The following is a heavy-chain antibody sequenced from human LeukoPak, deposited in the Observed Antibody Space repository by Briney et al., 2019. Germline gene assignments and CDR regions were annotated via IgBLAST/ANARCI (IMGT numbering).Heavy chain of an antibody. CDR3: ARLPSGYSSSWFAY. Sequence: GESLKISCKGSGYSFTRYWIGWVRQMPGKGLEWMGIMYPGDSDIRYSPSFQGQVTFSADKSISTAYLQWSSLKASDTAMYYFARLPSGYSSSWFAYWGQGTLVAVSS. J-gene: IGHJ4*02. V-gene: IGHV5-51*01. CDR1: GYSFTRYW. CDR2: MYPGDSDI. D-gene: IGHD6-13*01.